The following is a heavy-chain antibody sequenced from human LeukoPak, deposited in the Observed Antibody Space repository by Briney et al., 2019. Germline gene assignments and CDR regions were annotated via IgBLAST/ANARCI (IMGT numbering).Heavy chain of an antibody. Sequence: SETLSLTCTVSGGSLTSGSYYWAWIRQPPGKGLEWIGSIYSGGGTFYRPSLRTRVTISVDTSQKQFSLTLPSVTAADTAVYYCARRNYGGTLEYWGQGTLVTVSS. CDR2: IYSGGGT. V-gene: IGHV4-39*01. CDR3: ARRNYGGTLEY. D-gene: IGHD4-23*01. CDR1: GGSLTSGSYY. J-gene: IGHJ4*02.